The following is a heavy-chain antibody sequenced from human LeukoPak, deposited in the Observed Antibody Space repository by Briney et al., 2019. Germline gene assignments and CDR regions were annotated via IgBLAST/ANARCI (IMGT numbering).Heavy chain of an antibody. V-gene: IGHV3-9*01. D-gene: IGHD2-15*01. CDR1: GFTFDDYA. CDR3: AKSQNCSGGSCRGESDY. Sequence: GRSLRLSCAASGFTFDDYAMHWVRQAPGKGLEWVSGISWNSGSIGYADSVKGRFTISRDNAKNSLYLQMNSLRAEDTALYYCAKSQNCSGGSCRGESDYWGQGTLVTVSS. CDR2: ISWNSGSI. J-gene: IGHJ4*02.